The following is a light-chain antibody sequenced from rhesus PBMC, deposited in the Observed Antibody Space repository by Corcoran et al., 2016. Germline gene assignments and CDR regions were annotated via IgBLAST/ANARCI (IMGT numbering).Light chain of an antibody. Sequence: DIQMTQSPSSLSASVGDRVIITCRASRGINIYLNWCQQKPGKAPKRLLFGAFNLEDGVPSRFSGTGSWTDFTLTIRSLQPEDFATYYCLPYHSDPLTFGGGTKVEIE. CDR3: LPYHSDPLT. V-gene: IGKV1-43*02. CDR2: GAF. J-gene: IGKJ4*01. CDR1: RGINIY.